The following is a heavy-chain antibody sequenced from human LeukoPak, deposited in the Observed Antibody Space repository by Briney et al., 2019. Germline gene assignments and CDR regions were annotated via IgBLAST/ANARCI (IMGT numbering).Heavy chain of an antibody. CDR1: GFTFSSYA. V-gene: IGHV3-30*04. Sequence: PGGSLRLSCAASGFTFSSYAMHWVRQAPGKGLEWVAVISYDGSNEYYADSVKGRFTISRDNSKNTLYLQMNSLRAEDTAVYYCARGVANYGSEDYFDYWGQGTLVTVSS. CDR2: ISYDGSNE. D-gene: IGHD3-10*01. J-gene: IGHJ4*02. CDR3: ARGVANYGSEDYFDY.